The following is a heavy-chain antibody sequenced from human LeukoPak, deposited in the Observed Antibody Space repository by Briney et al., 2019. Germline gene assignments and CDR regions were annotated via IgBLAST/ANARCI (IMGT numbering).Heavy chain of an antibody. CDR1: GGSFSGYY. CDR2: INHSGST. D-gene: IGHD3-22*01. Sequence: SETLSLTCAVYGGSFSGYYWSWIRQPPGKGLEWIGEINHSGSTNYNPSLKSRVTMSVDTSKNQFSLKLSSVTAADTAVYYCARTGYYYDSSGYYYTDYWGQGTLVTVSS. V-gene: IGHV4-34*01. J-gene: IGHJ4*02. CDR3: ARTGYYYDSSGYYYTDY.